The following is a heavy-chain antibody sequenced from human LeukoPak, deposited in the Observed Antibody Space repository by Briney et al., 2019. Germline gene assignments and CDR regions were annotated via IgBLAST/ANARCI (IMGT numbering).Heavy chain of an antibody. CDR2: IIPIFGTA. Sequence: ASVKVSCKASGGTFSSYAISWVRQAPGQGLEWMGGIIPIFGTANYAQKFQGRVTITADESTSTAYMELSSLRSEDTAVYYCASLLRRGVDYWGQGTLVTVSS. D-gene: IGHD4-17*01. CDR1: GGTFSSYA. J-gene: IGHJ4*02. CDR3: ASLLRRGVDY. V-gene: IGHV1-69*13.